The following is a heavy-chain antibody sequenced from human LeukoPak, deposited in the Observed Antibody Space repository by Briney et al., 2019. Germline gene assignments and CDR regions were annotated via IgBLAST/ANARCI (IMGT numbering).Heavy chain of an antibody. CDR2: IYYSGST. D-gene: IGHD3-16*01. V-gene: IGHV4-59*01. J-gene: IGHJ4*02. Sequence: PSETLSLTCTVSGGSINSYYWSWIRRPPGKGLEWIGYIYYSGSTNYNPSLKSRVTISVDTSKNQFSLKLSSVTAADTAVYYCARALEQPSRFFDYWGQGTLVTVSS. CDR1: GGSINSYY. CDR3: ARALEQPSRFFDY.